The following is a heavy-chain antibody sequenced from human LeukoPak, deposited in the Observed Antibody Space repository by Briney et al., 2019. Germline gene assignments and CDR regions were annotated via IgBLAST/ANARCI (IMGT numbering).Heavy chain of an antibody. J-gene: IGHJ4*02. CDR1: GFTFSSYG. CDR3: ARAPLVPAALYYFDY. CDR2: IWYDGSNK. Sequence: GRSLRLSCAASGFTFSSYGMHWVRQAPGKGLEWVAVIWYDGSNKYYADSVKGRFTISRDNSKNTLYLQMNSLRAEDTAVYYCARAPLVPAALYYFDYWGQETLVTVSS. D-gene: IGHD2-2*01. V-gene: IGHV3-33*01.